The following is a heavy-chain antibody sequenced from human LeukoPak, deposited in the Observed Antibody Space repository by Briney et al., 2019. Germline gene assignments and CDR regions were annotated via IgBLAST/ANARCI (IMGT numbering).Heavy chain of an antibody. CDR2: INHSGST. CDR1: GGSFSGYY. CDR3: ARGNDSSSYYFDY. Sequence: SETLSLTCAVYGGSFSGYYWSWIRQPPGKGLEWIGEINHSGSTNYNPALKSRVTISVDTSKNQFSLKLSSVTAADTAVYYCARGNDSSSYYFDYWGQGTLVTVSS. D-gene: IGHD6-6*01. V-gene: IGHV4-34*01. J-gene: IGHJ4*02.